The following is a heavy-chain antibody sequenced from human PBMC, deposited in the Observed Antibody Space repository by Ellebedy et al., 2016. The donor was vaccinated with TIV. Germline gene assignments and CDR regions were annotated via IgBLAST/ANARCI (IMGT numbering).Heavy chain of an antibody. CDR3: ARGRRGCSSTSCYSWFDP. CDR2: INHSGST. Sequence: GSLRLXCAVYGGSFSGYYWSWIRQPPGKGLEWIGEINHSGSTNYNPSLKSRVTISVDTSKNQFSLKLGSVTAADTAVYYCARGRRGCSSTSCYSWFDPWGQGTLVTVSS. CDR1: GGSFSGYY. J-gene: IGHJ5*02. D-gene: IGHD2-2*01. V-gene: IGHV4-34*01.